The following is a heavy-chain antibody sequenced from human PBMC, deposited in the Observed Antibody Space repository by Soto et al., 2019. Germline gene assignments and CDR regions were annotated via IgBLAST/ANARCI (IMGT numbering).Heavy chain of an antibody. V-gene: IGHV1-69*06. CDR2: IIPLFGAA. D-gene: IGHD6-19*01. Sequence: QVQLVQSGAEVKKPGSSVKVSCKASGVTFSTYAISWLRQAPGQGLEWMGWIIPLFGAAHYAQKFQGSVTITVDKSMSTSYVELSSLRSEDTAVYYCATTSSRSLAMAGSGYFYGMDVWGQGITVTVS. CDR3: ATTSSRSLAMAGSGYFYGMDV. J-gene: IGHJ6*02. CDR1: GVTFSTYA.